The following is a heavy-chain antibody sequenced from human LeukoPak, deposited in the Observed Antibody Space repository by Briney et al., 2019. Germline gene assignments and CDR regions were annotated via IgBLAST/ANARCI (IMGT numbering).Heavy chain of an antibody. CDR1: GYTFTSYG. Sequence: ASVKVSCKASGYTFTSYGISWVRQAPGQGPEWMGWISAYNGNTNYAQKLQGRVTMTTDTSTSTAYMELRSLRSDDTAVYYCASSTGPDCAQGAFDIWGQGTMVTVSS. D-gene: IGHD2-21*02. J-gene: IGHJ3*02. CDR2: ISAYNGNT. CDR3: ASSTGPDCAQGAFDI. V-gene: IGHV1-18*01.